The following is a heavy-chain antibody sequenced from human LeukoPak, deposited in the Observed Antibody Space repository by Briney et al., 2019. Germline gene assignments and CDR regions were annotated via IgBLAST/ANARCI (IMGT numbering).Heavy chain of an antibody. CDR2: IKQDGSEK. J-gene: IGHJ4*02. CDR1: GFIFRSYW. V-gene: IGHV3-7*01. Sequence: PGGSLRLSCAVSGFIFRSYWMTWVRQAPGKGLEWVANIKQDGSEKYYVDSVKGRFTISRDNAKNSLYLQMNSLRAEDTAIYYCARTDSSGYFGYWGQGTLVTVSS. D-gene: IGHD3-22*01. CDR3: ARTDSSGYFGY.